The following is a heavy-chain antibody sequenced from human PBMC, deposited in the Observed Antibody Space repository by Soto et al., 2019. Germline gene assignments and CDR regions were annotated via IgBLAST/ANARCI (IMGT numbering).Heavy chain of an antibody. V-gene: IGHV3-48*02. J-gene: IGHJ5*02. Sequence: EVQLVESGGGLVQPGGSLRLSCAASGFTFSSYSMNWVRQAPGKGLEWVSYISSSSSTIYYADSVKGRFTISRDNAKNSLYPKMNSLREEDTAVYYCERENYGDYLNWVDPWGQGTLVTVSS. CDR2: ISSSSSTI. CDR1: GFTFSSYS. D-gene: IGHD4-17*01. CDR3: ERENYGDYLNWVDP.